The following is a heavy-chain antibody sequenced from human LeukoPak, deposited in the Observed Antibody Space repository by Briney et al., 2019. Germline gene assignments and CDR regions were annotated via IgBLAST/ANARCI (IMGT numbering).Heavy chain of an antibody. D-gene: IGHD2-2*01. CDR2: ISGSGGST. V-gene: IGHV3-23*01. CDR1: GFTFSSYA. CDR3: ATSKSASCFLRCPFYYYYGMDV. J-gene: IGHJ6*02. Sequence: SGGSLRLSCAASGFTFSSYAMSWVRQAPGKGLEWVLAISGSGGSTYYADSVKGRFTISRDNSKNTLYLQMNSLRAEDTAVYYCATSKSASCFLRCPFYYYYGMDVWGQGTTVTVSS.